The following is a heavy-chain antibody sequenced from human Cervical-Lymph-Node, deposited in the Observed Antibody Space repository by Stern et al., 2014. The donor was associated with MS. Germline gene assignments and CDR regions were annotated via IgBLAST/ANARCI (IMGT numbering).Heavy chain of an antibody. CDR2: IYYSGST. CDR3: ARETISMVRGVALYRFDY. V-gene: IGHV4-59*01. CDR1: GGSISSYY. D-gene: IGHD3-10*01. J-gene: IGHJ4*02. Sequence: QVQLQESGPGLVKPSETLSLTCTVSGGSISSYYWTWIRQPPGKGLEWIGFIYYSGSTDYSPSLKSRVTISVNTSKNQFSLKLSSVTAADTAVYYCARETISMVRGVALYRFDYWGQGTLVTVSS.